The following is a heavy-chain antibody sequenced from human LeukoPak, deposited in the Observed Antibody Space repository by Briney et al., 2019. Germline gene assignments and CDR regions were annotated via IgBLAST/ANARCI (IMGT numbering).Heavy chain of an antibody. D-gene: IGHD1-7*01. Sequence: GGSLRLSCAASGFTFSSYSMNWVRQAPGKELEWVSYISSSSTTIYFADSVKGRFTISRDNAKNSLYLQMNSLRDEDTAVYYCARRMGGELVAFDIWGQGTMVTVSS. V-gene: IGHV3-48*02. CDR1: GFTFSSYS. J-gene: IGHJ3*02. CDR3: ARRMGGELVAFDI. CDR2: ISSSSTTI.